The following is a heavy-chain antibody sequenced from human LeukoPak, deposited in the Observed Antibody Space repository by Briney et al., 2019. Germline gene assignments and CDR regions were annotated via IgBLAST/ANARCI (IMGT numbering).Heavy chain of an antibody. CDR1: GGSINNYY. J-gene: IGHJ4*02. D-gene: IGHD4-17*01. CDR2: IYYRGST. Sequence: SETLSLTCTVSGGSINNYYWSWLRQPPGKGLEWLGYIYYRGSTNYNPSLKSRVTFSVDTSKNQFSLKLNSVTAADTAVCYCARGGDYGDLRYFDYWGQGTLVTVSS. CDR3: ARGGDYGDLRYFDY. V-gene: IGHV4-59*01.